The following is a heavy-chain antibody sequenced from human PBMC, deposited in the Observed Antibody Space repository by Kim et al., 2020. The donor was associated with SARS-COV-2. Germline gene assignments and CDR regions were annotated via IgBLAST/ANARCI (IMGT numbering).Heavy chain of an antibody. CDR3: AKGATG. D-gene: IGHD1-26*01. J-gene: IGHJ4*02. V-gene: IGHV4-61*01. Sequence: SETLSLTCTASGDSVSSGSYYWSWIRQPPGKGLEWIGCIYYGGSTNYNPSLKSRATMSVDTSKNQFSLRLASVTTADTAVYYCAKGATGWGQGALVTVSS. CDR2: IYYGGST. CDR1: GDSVSSGSYY.